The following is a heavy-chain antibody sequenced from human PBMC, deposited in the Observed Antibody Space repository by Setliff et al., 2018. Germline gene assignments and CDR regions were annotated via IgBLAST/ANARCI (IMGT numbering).Heavy chain of an antibody. CDR1: GGSISSSSYY. CDR3: ARHGGALYYNFWSGYPNWFDP. J-gene: IGHJ5*02. D-gene: IGHD3-3*01. V-gene: IGHV4-39*01. Sequence: LSETLSLTCTVSGGSISSSSYYWGWIRQPPGKGLEWIGSIYYSGSTYYNPSLKSRVTISVDTSKNQFSLKLSSVTAADTAVYYCARHGGALYYNFWSGYPNWFDPWGQGTLVTVSS. CDR2: IYYSGST.